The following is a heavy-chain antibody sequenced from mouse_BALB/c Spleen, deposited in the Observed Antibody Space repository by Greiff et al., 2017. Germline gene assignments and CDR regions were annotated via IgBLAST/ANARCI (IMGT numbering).Heavy chain of an antibody. J-gene: IGHJ4*01. Sequence: DVMLVESGGGLVQPGGSRKLSCAASGFTFSSFGMHWVRQAPEKGLEWVAYISSGSSTIYYADTVKGRFTISRDNPKNTLFLQMTSLRSEDTAMYYCASAEDYAMDYWGQGTSVTVSS. CDR3: ASAEDYAMDY. V-gene: IGHV5-17*02. CDR2: ISSGSSTI. CDR1: GFTFSSFG.